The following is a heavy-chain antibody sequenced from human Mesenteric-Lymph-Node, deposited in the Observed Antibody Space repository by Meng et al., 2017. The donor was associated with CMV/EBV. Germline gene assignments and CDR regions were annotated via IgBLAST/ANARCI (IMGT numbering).Heavy chain of an antibody. J-gene: IGHJ5*02. Sequence: YGGSLSGYYWRWIRQSPGKGLEWIGEINYSGRTNYNPSLKSRVSISVDTSNNQFSLRLRSVTAADTAMYYCAREVGSGTHTHWFDPWGQGALVTVSS. CDR3: AREVGSGTHTHWFDP. CDR1: GGSLSGYY. D-gene: IGHD3-10*01. CDR2: INYSGRT. V-gene: IGHV4-34*01.